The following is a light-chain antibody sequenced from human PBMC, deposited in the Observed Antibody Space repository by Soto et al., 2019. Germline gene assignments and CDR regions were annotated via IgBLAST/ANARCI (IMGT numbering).Light chain of an antibody. CDR3: AAWDDSLNGYVV. J-gene: IGLJ2*01. V-gene: IGLV1-44*01. CDR1: SSYIGSNT. CDR2: SNN. Sequence: QSVLTQPPSASGTPGQRVTISCSGSSSYIGSNTVNWYQQLPGTAPKLLIYSNNQRPSGVPDRFSGSKSGTSASLAISGLQSEDEADYYCAAWDDSLNGYVVFGGGTQLTVL.